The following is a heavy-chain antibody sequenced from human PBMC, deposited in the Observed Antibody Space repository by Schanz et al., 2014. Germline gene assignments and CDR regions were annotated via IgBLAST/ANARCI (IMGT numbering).Heavy chain of an antibody. V-gene: IGHV3-23*04. Sequence: EVQLVESGGGLVQPGGSLRLSCEASGFTFSKYWMSWVRQAPGKGLEWVSALSGSGGSTYYADSVKGRFTISRDNSRNTLYLQMNSLRTEDTAVYYCASPSGYSDYGTYFDFWGQGTLVTVSS. J-gene: IGHJ4*02. CDR2: LSGSGGST. CDR1: GFTFSKYW. CDR3: ASPSGYSDYGTYFDF. D-gene: IGHD5-12*01.